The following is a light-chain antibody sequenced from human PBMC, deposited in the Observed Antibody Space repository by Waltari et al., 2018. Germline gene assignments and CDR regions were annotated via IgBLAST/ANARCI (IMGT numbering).Light chain of an antibody. Sequence: EIVMTQSPAILSVSPGERATLSCRASQSVSSNLAWYQQKPGQAPRLLIYSTSTRATAFPARFSGSGSGTEFTLTIGTLQSEDFAVYYCQQYNTWPQTFGQGTKVEIK. J-gene: IGKJ1*01. CDR2: STS. CDR3: QQYNTWPQT. CDR1: QSVSSN. V-gene: IGKV3-15*01.